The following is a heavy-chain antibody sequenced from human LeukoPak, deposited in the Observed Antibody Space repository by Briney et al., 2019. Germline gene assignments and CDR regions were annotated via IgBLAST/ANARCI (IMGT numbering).Heavy chain of an antibody. V-gene: IGHV3-30*02. J-gene: IGHJ4*02. D-gene: IGHD3-10*01. Sequence: GGSLRLSCAASGFTFSSYGMHWVRQAPGKGLEWVAFIRYDGSNKYYADSVKGRFTISRDNSKNTLYLQMNGLRAEDTAVYYCAKGDNYYGSGSLDYWGQGTLVTVSS. CDR1: GFTFSSYG. CDR3: AKGDNYYGSGSLDY. CDR2: IRYDGSNK.